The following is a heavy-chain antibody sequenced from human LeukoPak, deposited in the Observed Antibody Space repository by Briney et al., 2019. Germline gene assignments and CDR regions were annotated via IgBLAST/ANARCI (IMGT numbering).Heavy chain of an antibody. J-gene: IGHJ4*02. CDR3: ARDPRIAAAGRGYFDY. CDR2: SNWNGGST. D-gene: IGHD6-13*01. Sequence: WIRQPPGKGLEWVSGSNWNGGSTGYADSVKGRFTISRDNAKNSLYLQMNSLRAEDTALYYCARDPRIAAAGRGYFDYWGQGTLVTVSS. V-gene: IGHV3-20*03.